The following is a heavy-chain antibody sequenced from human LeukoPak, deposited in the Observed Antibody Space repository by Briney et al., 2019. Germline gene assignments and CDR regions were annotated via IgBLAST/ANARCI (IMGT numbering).Heavy chain of an antibody. V-gene: IGHV4-59*08. CDR3: ARLDNWNDEDY. D-gene: IGHD1-1*01. CDR1: GGSISSYY. CDR2: IYYSGST. J-gene: IGHJ4*02. Sequence: SETLSLTCTVSGGSISSYYWSWIRQPPGKGLEWIGYIYYSGSTNYNPSLKSRATISVDTSKNQFSLKLSSVTAADTAVYYCARLDNWNDEDYWGQGTLVTVSS.